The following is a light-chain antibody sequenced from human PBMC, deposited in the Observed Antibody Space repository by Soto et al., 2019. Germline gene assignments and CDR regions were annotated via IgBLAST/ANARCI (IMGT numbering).Light chain of an antibody. CDR1: QSVSSSY. CDR3: QQYGSSLGVT. Sequence: EIVLTQSPGTLSLSPGERATLSCRASQSVSSSYLAWYQQKPGQAPRLLIYGASSRATGIPDRFSGSGSGTDFTLTISRLEPEDFAVYYCQQYGSSLGVTFGGGTKVDFK. CDR2: GAS. J-gene: IGKJ4*01. V-gene: IGKV3-20*01.